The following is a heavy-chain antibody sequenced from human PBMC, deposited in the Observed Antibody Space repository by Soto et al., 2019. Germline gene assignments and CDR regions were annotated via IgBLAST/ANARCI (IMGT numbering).Heavy chain of an antibody. CDR2: ISGSGGST. Sequence: EVQLLESGGGLVQPGGSLRLSCAASGFTFSSYAMSWVRQAPGKGLEWVSAISGSGGSTYYADSVKGRFTISRDNSKNTLYLQMNSLRAEDTAVYYCAKFSGIVVVPAALTLDYWGQGTLVTVSS. CDR1: GFTFSSYA. CDR3: AKFSGIVVVPAALTLDY. D-gene: IGHD2-2*01. V-gene: IGHV3-23*01. J-gene: IGHJ4*02.